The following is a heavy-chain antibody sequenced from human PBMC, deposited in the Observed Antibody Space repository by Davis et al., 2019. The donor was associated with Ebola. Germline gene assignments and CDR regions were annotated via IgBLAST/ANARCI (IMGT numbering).Heavy chain of an antibody. CDR2: INHSGST. Sequence: PSETLSLTCAVYGGSFSGYYWSWIRQPPGKGLEWIGEINHSGSTNYNPSLKSRVTISVDTSKNQFSLKLSSVTAADTAVYYCARGRTETNNWFDPWGQGTLVTVSS. J-gene: IGHJ5*02. D-gene: IGHD2-2*01. V-gene: IGHV4-34*01. CDR1: GGSFSGYY. CDR3: ARGRTETNNWFDP.